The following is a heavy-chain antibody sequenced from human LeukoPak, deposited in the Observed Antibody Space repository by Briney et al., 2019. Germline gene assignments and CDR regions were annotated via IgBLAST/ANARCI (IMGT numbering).Heavy chain of an antibody. Sequence: SETLSLTCAVYGGSFSGYYWSWIRQSPAKGLEWIGEIYHSGSTNYSPSLKSRVTISADTSKNQFSLKLTSVTAADTAVYYCARRGYSYGLWNYWGQGTLVTVSS. CDR2: IYHSGST. V-gene: IGHV4-34*01. J-gene: IGHJ4*02. CDR1: GGSFSGYY. CDR3: ARRGYSYGLWNY. D-gene: IGHD5-18*01.